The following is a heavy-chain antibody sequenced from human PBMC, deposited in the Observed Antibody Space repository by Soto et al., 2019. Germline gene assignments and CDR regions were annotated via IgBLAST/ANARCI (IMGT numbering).Heavy chain of an antibody. Sequence: SETLSLTCAVYGGSFSGNYWSWVRQPPGKGLEWIGEFSDSGSTNYNPSLKSRVTISEDMSKSQFSLKLSSVTAADTAVYYCARGNFYYGMDVWGQGTTVTVS. CDR3: ARGNFYYGMDV. V-gene: IGHV4-34*01. J-gene: IGHJ6*02. CDR1: GGSFSGNY. CDR2: FSDSGST.